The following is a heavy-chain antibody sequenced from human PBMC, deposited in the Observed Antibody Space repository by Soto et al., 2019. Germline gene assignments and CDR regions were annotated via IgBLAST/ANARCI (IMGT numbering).Heavy chain of an antibody. CDR2: ISYDGSNK. CDR1: GFTFSSYA. CDR3: ARSPCSSTSCHPLDV. J-gene: IGHJ6*02. V-gene: IGHV3-30-3*01. Sequence: SLRLSCAASGFTFSSYAMHWVRQAPGKGLEWVAVISYDGSNKYYADSVKGRFTISRDNSKNTLYLQMNSLRAEDTAVYYCARSPCSSTSCHPLDVWGQGTTVTVSS. D-gene: IGHD2-2*01.